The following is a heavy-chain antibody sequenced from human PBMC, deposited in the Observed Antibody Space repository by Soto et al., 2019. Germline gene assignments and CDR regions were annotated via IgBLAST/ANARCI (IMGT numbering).Heavy chain of an antibody. V-gene: IGHV3-30*03. CDR2: ISYDGSNK. CDR1: GFTFSSYG. J-gene: IGHJ5*02. CDR3: AIRMTTVIYNWFDP. D-gene: IGHD4-4*01. Sequence: PGGSLRLSCAASGFTFSSYGMHWVRQAPGKGLEWVAVISYDGSNKYYADSVKGRFTISRDNSKNTLYLQMNSLRAEDTAVYYCAIRMTTVIYNWFDPWGQGTLVTVSS.